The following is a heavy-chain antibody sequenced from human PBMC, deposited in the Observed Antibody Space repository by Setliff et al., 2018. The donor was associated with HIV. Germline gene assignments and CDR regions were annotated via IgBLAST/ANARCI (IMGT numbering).Heavy chain of an antibody. V-gene: IGHV4-4*07. CDR2: THASGIT. D-gene: IGHD2-21*02. J-gene: IGHJ4*02. CDR1: GGSISGDF. CDR3: ARQTATGTSATFDS. Sequence: PSETLSLTCTVSGGSISGDFWTWIRQPAGEGLEWIGRTHASGITQCEPSLKNRCSMSIDTSKNQFSLKLSSVTAADTAVYYCARQTATGTSATFDSWGQGSLVTVSS.